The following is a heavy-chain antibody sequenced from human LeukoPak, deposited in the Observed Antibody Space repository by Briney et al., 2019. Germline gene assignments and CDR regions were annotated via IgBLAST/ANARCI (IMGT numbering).Heavy chain of an antibody. Sequence: SETLSLTCTVSGGSISSYYWSWIRQPAGKGLEWIGRIYTSGSTNYNPSLKSRVTMSVDTSKNQFSLKLSSVTAADTAVYYCARTNYYDSSGPLYYFDYWGQGTLVTVSS. V-gene: IGHV4-4*07. CDR3: ARTNYYDSSGPLYYFDY. J-gene: IGHJ4*02. D-gene: IGHD3-22*01. CDR2: IYTSGST. CDR1: GGSISSYY.